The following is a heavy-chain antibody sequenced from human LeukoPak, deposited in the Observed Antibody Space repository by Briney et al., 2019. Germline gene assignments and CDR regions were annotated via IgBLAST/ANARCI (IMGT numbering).Heavy chain of an antibody. D-gene: IGHD3-22*01. CDR1: GGSISSSSYY. J-gene: IGHJ4*02. V-gene: IGHV4-39*01. Sequence: KPSETLSLTCTVSGGSISSSSYYWGWIRQPPGKGLEWIGSIYYSGSTYYNPSLKSRVTISVDTSKNQFSLKLSSVTAADTAVYYCARGFSGYYYFDYWGQGTLVTVSS. CDR2: IYYSGST. CDR3: ARGFSGYYYFDY.